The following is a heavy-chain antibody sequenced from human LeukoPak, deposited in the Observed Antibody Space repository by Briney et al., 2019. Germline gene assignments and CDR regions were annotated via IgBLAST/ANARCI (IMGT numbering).Heavy chain of an antibody. J-gene: IGHJ3*02. CDR2: ISASGGST. V-gene: IGHV3-23*01. D-gene: IGHD3-22*01. CDR3: AKGFYDNSASGVFDI. Sequence: GGSLRLSCAASGFTFSSFATSWVRQAPGKGLEWVSGISASGGSTYYADSVKGRFTTSRDNSKNTLYLQMNSLRAEDTAVYYCAKGFYDNSASGVFDIWGQGTMVTVSS. CDR1: GFTFSSFA.